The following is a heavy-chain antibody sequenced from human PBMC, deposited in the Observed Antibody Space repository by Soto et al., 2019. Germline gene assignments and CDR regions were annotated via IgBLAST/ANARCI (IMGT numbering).Heavy chain of an antibody. J-gene: IGHJ2*01. CDR3: ARGTDTWFFAL. CDR1: GYYFPTYL. CDR2: IYPSDSDT. V-gene: IGHV5-51*01. D-gene: IGHD3-9*01. Sequence: PGESLKISCKGSGYYFPTYLIGWVRQMPGKGLEWMGIIYPSDSDTRYSPSFEGQVTISADKSINTAYLQWSNLKAADTAVYYCARGTDTWFFALRGRGTLVTVSS.